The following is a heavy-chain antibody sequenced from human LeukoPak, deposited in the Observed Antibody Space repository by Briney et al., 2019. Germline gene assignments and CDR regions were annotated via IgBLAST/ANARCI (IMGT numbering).Heavy chain of an antibody. CDR3: ARRHDYGGNTFDY. CDR2: IYYGGST. J-gene: IGHJ4*02. CDR1: GYSISTGYY. D-gene: IGHD4-23*01. Sequence: SETLSLTCAVSGYSISTGYYWAWIRQPPGKGLEWITTIYYGGSTYYNPSLKSRVTISVDTSKNQFSLKLSSVTAADTAVYYCARRHDYGGNTFDYWGQGTLVTVSS. V-gene: IGHV4-38-2*01.